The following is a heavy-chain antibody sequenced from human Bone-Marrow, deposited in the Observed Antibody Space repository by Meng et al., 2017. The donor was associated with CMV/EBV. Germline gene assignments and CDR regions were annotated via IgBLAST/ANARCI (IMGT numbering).Heavy chain of an antibody. V-gene: IGHV2-70*18. Sequence: TLSLTCTVSGGSVSSGSYYWSWVRQPPGKALEWLALIDWDDDKYYSTSLKTRLTISKATSKNQVVLTMTNMDPVDTATYYCARMGIGHCSSTSDYWGQGTLVTVSS. D-gene: IGHD2-2*01. CDR2: IDWDDDK. CDR1: GGSVSSGSYY. J-gene: IGHJ4*02. CDR3: ARMGIGHCSSTSDY.